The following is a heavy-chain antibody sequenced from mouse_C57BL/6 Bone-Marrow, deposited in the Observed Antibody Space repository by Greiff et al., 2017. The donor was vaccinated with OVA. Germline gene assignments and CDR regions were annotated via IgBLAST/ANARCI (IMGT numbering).Heavy chain of an antibody. Sequence: EVKVVESGGDLVKPGGSLKLSCAASGFTFSSYGMSWVRQTPDKRLEWVATISSGGSYTYYPDSVKGRFTISRDHAKNTLYLQMSSLKSEDTAMYYCARQGEGYDLLYAMDYWGQGTSVTVSS. CDR3: ARQGEGYDLLYAMDY. CDR1: GFTFSSYG. D-gene: IGHD2-2*01. CDR2: ISSGGSYT. J-gene: IGHJ4*01. V-gene: IGHV5-6*01.